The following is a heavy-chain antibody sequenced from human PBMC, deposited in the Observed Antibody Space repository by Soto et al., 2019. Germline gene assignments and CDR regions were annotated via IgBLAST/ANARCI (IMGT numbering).Heavy chain of an antibody. CDR1: GFDFSTHW. CDR3: ARRLELPLGASLYYYGMDV. Sequence: GGSLRLSCAASGFDFSTHWMHWVRQAPGKGLEWVARIDDDGSSTRYADSVKGRFTISRDNAKNIVYLEMTSLRTEDTAVYFCARRLELPLGASLYYYGMDVWGQGTKVTVSS. D-gene: IGHD1-7*01. J-gene: IGHJ6*02. CDR2: IDDDGSST. V-gene: IGHV3-74*01.